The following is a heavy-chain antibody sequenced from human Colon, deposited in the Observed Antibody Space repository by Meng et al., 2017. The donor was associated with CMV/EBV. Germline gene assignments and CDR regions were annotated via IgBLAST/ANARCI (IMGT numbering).Heavy chain of an antibody. V-gene: IGHV4-59*12. CDR2: IYYRGST. CDR3: ARGGSSSLYYYYGMDV. Sequence: SETLSLTCTVSGGSISSYYWSWIRQPPGKGLEWIGYIYYRGSTNYNPSLKSRVTISVDTSKNQFSLKLSSVTAADTAVYYCARGGSSSLYYYYGMDVWGQGTTVTVSS. D-gene: IGHD6-6*01. J-gene: IGHJ6*02. CDR1: GGSISSYY.